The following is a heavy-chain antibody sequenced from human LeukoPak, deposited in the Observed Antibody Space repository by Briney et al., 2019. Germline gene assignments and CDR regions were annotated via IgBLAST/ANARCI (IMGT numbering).Heavy chain of an antibody. CDR3: ASTSYNYYFDY. Sequence: SETLSLTCSVSGGSFSSTSHYWTWIRQHPGKGLEWIGYIYYSGSTYYNPSLKSRLTISVDTSKNQFSLKLSSVTAADTAVYYCASTSYNYYFDYWGQGTLVTVSS. CDR1: GGSFSSTSHY. V-gene: IGHV4-31*03. CDR2: IYYSGST. J-gene: IGHJ4*02. D-gene: IGHD2-2*01.